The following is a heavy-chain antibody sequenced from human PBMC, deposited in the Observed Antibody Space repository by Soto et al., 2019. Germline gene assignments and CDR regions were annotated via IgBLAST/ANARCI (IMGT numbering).Heavy chain of an antibody. J-gene: IGHJ5*02. Sequence: VASVKVSCKASGGTFSSDAITWVRQAPGQGLEWMGGIIPIFGTANYAQKFQGRVTITADEPTSTAYMELSSLRSEDTAVYYCARDPALASVNWFDPWGQGTLVTVSS. D-gene: IGHD5-18*01. CDR3: ARDPALASVNWFDP. CDR2: IIPIFGTA. CDR1: GGTFSSDA. V-gene: IGHV1-69*13.